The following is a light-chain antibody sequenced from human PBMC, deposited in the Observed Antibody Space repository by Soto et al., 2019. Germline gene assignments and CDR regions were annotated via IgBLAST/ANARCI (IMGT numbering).Light chain of an antibody. CDR1: ASDVGAYDY. J-gene: IGLJ2*01. V-gene: IGLV2-14*01. Sequence: QSVLTQPASVSGSPGLSITISCTGTASDVGAYDYVSWYQHHPGKAPKLMIYEVNNRPSGVSYRFSGSKSGNTASLTISGLQAEDEADYYCSSYTRSTTLVFGGGTKLTVL. CDR2: EVN. CDR3: SSYTRSTTLV.